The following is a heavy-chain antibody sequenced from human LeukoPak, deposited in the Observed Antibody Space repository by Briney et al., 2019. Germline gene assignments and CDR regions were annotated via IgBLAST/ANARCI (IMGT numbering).Heavy chain of an antibody. D-gene: IGHD2-15*01. V-gene: IGHV4-59*08. CDR2: ISYSGGP. CDR3: ARRKGCSGGSCYGDTFDY. CDR1: GDSIATYY. J-gene: IGHJ4*02. Sequence: SETLSLTCSVSGDSIATYYWSWIRQPPGKGLEFIGYISYSGGPCYNPSLKSRVTMSVDTSKNQFSLKLSSVTAADTAVYYCARRKGCSGGSCYGDTFDYWGQGTLVTVSS.